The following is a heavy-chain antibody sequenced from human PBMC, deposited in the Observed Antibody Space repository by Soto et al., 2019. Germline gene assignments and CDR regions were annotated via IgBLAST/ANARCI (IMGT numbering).Heavy chain of an antibody. CDR3: ARDAEWLGFDY. J-gene: IGHJ4*02. D-gene: IGHD6-19*01. CDR1: GYTFTSYY. CDR2: INPSGGST. Sequence: QVQLVQSGAEVKKPGASVKVSCKASGYTFTSYYMHWVRQAPGQGLEWMGIINPSGGSTSYAQKCQGRVTMTRDTSTSTVYMELSSLRSEDTAVYYCARDAEWLGFDYWGQGTLVTVSS. V-gene: IGHV1-46*03.